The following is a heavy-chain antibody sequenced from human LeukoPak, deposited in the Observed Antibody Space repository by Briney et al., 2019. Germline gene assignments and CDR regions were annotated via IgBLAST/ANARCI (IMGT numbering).Heavy chain of an antibody. CDR1: GFTFGSYE. D-gene: IGHD3-22*01. CDR3: ARNRAIYYYDSSGFDP. V-gene: IGHV3-48*03. CDR2: IGSSGTTI. J-gene: IGHJ5*02. Sequence: PGGSLRLSCAASGFTFGSYEMNWVRQAPGKGLEWVSYIGSSGTTIYYADSVQGRFTISRDNAKNSLYLQMNNLRAEDTAAYYCARNRAIYYYDSSGFDPWGQGTLVTVSS.